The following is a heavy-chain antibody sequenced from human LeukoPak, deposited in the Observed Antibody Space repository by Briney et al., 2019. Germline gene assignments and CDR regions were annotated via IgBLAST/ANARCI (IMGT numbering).Heavy chain of an antibody. V-gene: IGHV3-30*02. D-gene: IGHD3-10*01. CDR2: IRYNGNNQ. CDR3: AKDSAFYYIDV. J-gene: IGHJ6*03. Sequence: GGSLRLSCAASGFTFSSYTMNWVRQAPGKGLEWVAFIRYNGNNQYYADSVKGRFTISRDNSKNTLYLQMNSLKGDDTAVYYCAKDSAFYYIDVWGKGTTVIISS. CDR1: GFTFSSYT.